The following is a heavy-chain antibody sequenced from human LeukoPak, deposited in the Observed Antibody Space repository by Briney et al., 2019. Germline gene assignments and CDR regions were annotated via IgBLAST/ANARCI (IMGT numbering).Heavy chain of an antibody. CDR3: ARDLYPYPGIAAAGTCMDV. Sequence: PGGSLRLSCAASGFTFSSYAMHWVRQAPGKGLEWVAVISYDGSNKYYADSVKGRFTISRDNSKNTLYLQMNSLRAEDTAVYYCARDLYPYPGIAAAGTCMDVWGKGTTVTVSS. J-gene: IGHJ6*04. CDR2: ISYDGSNK. V-gene: IGHV3-30*04. D-gene: IGHD6-13*01. CDR1: GFTFSSYA.